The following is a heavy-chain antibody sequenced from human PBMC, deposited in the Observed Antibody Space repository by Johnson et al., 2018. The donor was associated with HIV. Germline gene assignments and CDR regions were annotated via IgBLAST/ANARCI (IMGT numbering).Heavy chain of an antibody. Sequence: EVQLVESGGGLIQPGGSLRLSCAASGFNVSSNYMSWVRQAPGKGLECISVIYSGGTTYYADSVRGRFTVSRDNSKNTLSLQMNSLTTEDTAIYYCVRGSLTDDSFADWGQGTMVLVSS. CDR2: IYSGGTT. J-gene: IGHJ3*01. CDR3: VRGSLTDDSFAD. D-gene: IGHD2-8*01. V-gene: IGHV3-66*03. CDR1: GFNVSSNY.